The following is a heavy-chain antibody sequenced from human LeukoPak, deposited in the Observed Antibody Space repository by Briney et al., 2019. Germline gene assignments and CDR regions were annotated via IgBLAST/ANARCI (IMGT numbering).Heavy chain of an antibody. V-gene: IGHV1-18*01. CDR2: ISAYNGNT. D-gene: IGHD5-24*01. Sequence: ASVKVSCKAPGYTFMSDGISWVRQVPGQGLEWMGRISAYNGNTEYAQKVQGRVTMTTNTSTSTAYMELRSLRSDDTAVYYCARDRDGYIEGWFDPWGQGTLVTVSS. CDR1: GYTFMSDG. J-gene: IGHJ5*02. CDR3: ARDRDGYIEGWFDP.